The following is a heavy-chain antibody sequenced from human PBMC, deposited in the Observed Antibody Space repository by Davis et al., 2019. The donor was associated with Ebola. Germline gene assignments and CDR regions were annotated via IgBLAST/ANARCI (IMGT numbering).Heavy chain of an antibody. V-gene: IGHV4-59*12. Sequence: SETLSLTCTVSGGSISSYYWSWIRQPPGKGLEWIGYIYYSGSTNYNPSLKSRVTISVDTSKNQFSLKLSSVTAADTAVYYCARDAGYSYGSDYWGQGTLVTVSS. CDR1: GGSISSYY. D-gene: IGHD5-18*01. CDR2: IYYSGST. CDR3: ARDAGYSYGSDY. J-gene: IGHJ4*02.